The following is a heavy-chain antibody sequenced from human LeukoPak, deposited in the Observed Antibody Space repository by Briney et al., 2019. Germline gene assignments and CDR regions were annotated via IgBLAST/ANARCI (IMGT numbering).Heavy chain of an antibody. D-gene: IGHD5-12*01. V-gene: IGHV4-4*02. CDR2: IYHSGST. CDR3: ARPAGSGYDPEDWFDP. CDR1: GGSISSSNW. J-gene: IGHJ5*02. Sequence: SGTLSLTCAVSGGSISSSNWWSWVRQPPGKGLEWIGEIYHSGSTNYNPSLKSRVTISVDKSKNQFSLKLSSVTAADTAVYYCARPAGSGYDPEDWFDPWGQGTLVTVSS.